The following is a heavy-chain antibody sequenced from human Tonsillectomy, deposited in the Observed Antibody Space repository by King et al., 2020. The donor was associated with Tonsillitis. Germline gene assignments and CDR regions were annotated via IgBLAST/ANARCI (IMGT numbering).Heavy chain of an antibody. V-gene: IGHV3-49*04. CDR3: SIEIMDCRGGSCYSPTFDY. D-gene: IGHD2-15*01. CDR1: GFTFGDYA. CDR2: IRSKAYGGTT. J-gene: IGHJ4*02. Sequence: VQLVESGGGLEQPGRSLRLSCTASGFTFGDYAMSWVRQAPGKGLEWVGFIRSKAYGGTTEYAASVKGRFTISRDDSKSIAYLQMNSLKTEDTAVYYCSIEIMDCRGGSCYSPTFDYWGQGTLVTVSS.